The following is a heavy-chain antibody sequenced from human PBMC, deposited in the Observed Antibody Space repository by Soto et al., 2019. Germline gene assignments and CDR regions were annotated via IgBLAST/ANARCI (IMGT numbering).Heavy chain of an antibody. Sequence: GGSLRLSCAASGFTFSSYGMHWVRQAPGKGLEWVAVIWYDGSNKYYADSVKGRFTISRDNSKNTLYLQMNSLRAEDTAVYYCARDPTSGDLARYFDYWGQGTLVTVSS. D-gene: IGHD7-27*01. J-gene: IGHJ4*02. CDR3: ARDPTSGDLARYFDY. CDR2: IWYDGSNK. CDR1: GFTFSSYG. V-gene: IGHV3-33*08.